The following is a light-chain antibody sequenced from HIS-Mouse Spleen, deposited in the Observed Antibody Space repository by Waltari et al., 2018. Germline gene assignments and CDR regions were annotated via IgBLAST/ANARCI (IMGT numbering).Light chain of an antibody. CDR2: AGS. CDR3: CSYAGSSTWV. V-gene: IGLV2-23*01. Sequence: QAALTQPASVSGSPEQSNTISCTGTSRDVGSYNLVLWYHHHPGKAPKLMIYAGSKRPSGVSNRFSGSKSGNTASLTISGLQAEDEADYYCCSYAGSSTWVFGGGTKLTVL. J-gene: IGLJ3*02. CDR1: SRDVGSYNL.